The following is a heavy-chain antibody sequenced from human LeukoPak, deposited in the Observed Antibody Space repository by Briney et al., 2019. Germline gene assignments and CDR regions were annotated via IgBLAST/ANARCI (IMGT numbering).Heavy chain of an antibody. CDR3: ARDHYFKIDY. CDR1: GFVFSNFV. J-gene: IGHJ4*02. Sequence: GGSLRLSCAASGFVFSNFVMHWVRKAPGKGLVWVSRIPTDDNPTNYADFVQGRFTISRDNAKNTVYLQMNNLRAVDTAVYYCARDHYFKIDYWGQGTLVTVSS. D-gene: IGHD2/OR15-2a*01. V-gene: IGHV3-74*01. CDR2: IPTDDNPT.